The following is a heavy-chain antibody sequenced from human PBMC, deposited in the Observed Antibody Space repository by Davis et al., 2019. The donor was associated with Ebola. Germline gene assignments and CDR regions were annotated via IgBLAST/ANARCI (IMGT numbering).Heavy chain of an antibody. V-gene: IGHV3-30-3*01. J-gene: IGHJ6*02. CDR1: GFTFSSYA. Sequence: GESLKISCAASGFTFSSYAMHWVRQAPGKGLEWVAVISYDGSNKYYADSVKGRFTISRDNSKNTLYLQMNSLRAEDTAVYYWARDSYGLGGVFSVMYYYYGMDVWGQGTTVTVSS. CDR3: ARDSYGLGGVFSVMYYYYGMDV. D-gene: IGHD3-10*01. CDR2: ISYDGSNK.